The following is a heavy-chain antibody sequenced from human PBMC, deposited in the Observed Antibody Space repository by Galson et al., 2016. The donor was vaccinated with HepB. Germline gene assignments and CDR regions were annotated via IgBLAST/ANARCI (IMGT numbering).Heavy chain of an antibody. CDR2: INPSGGST. D-gene: IGHD3-22*01. CDR1: GYTFTSYY. J-gene: IGHJ4*02. CDR3: ARKSTDHYENSGLGY. Sequence: SVKVSCKASGYTFTSYYMHWVRQAPGQGLERMGAINPSGGSTSYATKFQGRVTMTRDTSRTTVYMELNSLRSEDTAVYYCARKSTDHYENSGLGYWGQGTLVTVSS. V-gene: IGHV1-46*01.